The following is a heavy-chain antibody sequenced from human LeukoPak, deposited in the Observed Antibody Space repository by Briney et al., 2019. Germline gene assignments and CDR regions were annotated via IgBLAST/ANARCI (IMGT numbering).Heavy chain of an antibody. V-gene: IGHV3-23*01. CDR3: ATPPTVTRNY. D-gene: IGHD4-17*01. CDR2: ISGSGGRT. J-gene: IGHJ4*02. CDR1: GFTFSSYA. Sequence: PGGSLGLSCAASGFTFSSYAMSWVRQAPGKGLEWVSSISGSGGRTHYTDSVKGRFTISRDNSKNTLYLQMNSLRAEGTAVYYCATPPTVTRNYWGQGTLVTVSS.